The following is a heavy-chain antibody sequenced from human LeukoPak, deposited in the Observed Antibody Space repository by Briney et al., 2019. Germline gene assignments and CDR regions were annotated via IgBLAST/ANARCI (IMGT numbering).Heavy chain of an antibody. D-gene: IGHD3-10*01. CDR2: IRYDGSNK. J-gene: IGHJ4*02. V-gene: IGHV3-30*02. Sequence: GGSLRLSCAASRFSFSSYGMHWVRQAPGKGLEWVAFIRYDGSNKYYVDSVKGRFTISRDNSKNTLYLQMNSLRAEDTAVYYCAKPYYYGSGSYYDYWGQGTLVTVSS. CDR3: AKPYYYGSGSYYDY. CDR1: RFSFSSYG.